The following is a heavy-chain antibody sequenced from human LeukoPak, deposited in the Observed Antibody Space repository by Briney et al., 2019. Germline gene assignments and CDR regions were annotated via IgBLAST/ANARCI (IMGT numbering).Heavy chain of an antibody. CDR1: VDSVSSNSVA. V-gene: IGHV6-1*01. CDR3: ARRGPAGSASSGMDV. CDR2: TYYRSKRYN. Sequence: SQTLPLTCAISVDSVSSNSVAWNWIRQSPSRGLEWLGRTYYRSKRYNDYAVSVKSRITINPDTSKNQFSLQLNSVTPEDTAVYYCARRGPAGSASSGMDVWGQGTTVIVSS. D-gene: IGHD6-6*01. J-gene: IGHJ6*02.